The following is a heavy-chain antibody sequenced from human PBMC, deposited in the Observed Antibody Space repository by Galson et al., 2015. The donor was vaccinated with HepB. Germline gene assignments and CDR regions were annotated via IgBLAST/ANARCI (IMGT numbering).Heavy chain of an antibody. CDR1: GFTFSSYG. V-gene: IGHV3-30*03. D-gene: IGHD2-2*01. CDR2: ISYDGSNK. Sequence: SLRLSCAASGFTFSSYGMHWVRQAPGKGLEWVAVISYDGSNKYYADSVKGRFTISRDNSKNTLYLQMNSLRAEDTAVYYCAREGGDIVVVPAAHDYYYYYMDVWGKGTTVTVSS. J-gene: IGHJ6*03. CDR3: AREGGDIVVVPAAHDYYYYYMDV.